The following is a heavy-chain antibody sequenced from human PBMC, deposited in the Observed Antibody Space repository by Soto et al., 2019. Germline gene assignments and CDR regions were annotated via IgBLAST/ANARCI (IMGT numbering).Heavy chain of an antibody. J-gene: IGHJ4*02. CDR1: GIMIDDSA. V-gene: IGHV3-9*01. CDR2: MSWNSGSV. Sequence: GGSLRLSCVGSGIMIDDSAMYWVRQAPGKGLEWVSGMSWNSGSVAYADSVRGRFTISRDNAKNSLYLQMNSLRPDDTAFYYCVKVRGYNYGFFEYWGQGTLVTVSS. CDR3: VKVRGYNYGFFEY. D-gene: IGHD5-18*01.